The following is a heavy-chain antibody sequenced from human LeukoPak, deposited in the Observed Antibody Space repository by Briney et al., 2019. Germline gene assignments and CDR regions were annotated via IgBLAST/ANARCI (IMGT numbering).Heavy chain of an antibody. V-gene: IGHV3-48*03. CDR1: GFTFSSYE. J-gene: IGHJ4*02. CDR2: ISSSGSTI. CDR3: ARDYDSSGYYDPH. D-gene: IGHD3-22*01. Sequence: GGSLRLSCAASGFTFSSYEMNWVRQAPGKGLEWVSYISSSGSTIYYADSVKGRFTISRDNAKNSLYLQMNSLRAEDTAVYYCARDYDSSGYYDPHWGQGTPVTVSS.